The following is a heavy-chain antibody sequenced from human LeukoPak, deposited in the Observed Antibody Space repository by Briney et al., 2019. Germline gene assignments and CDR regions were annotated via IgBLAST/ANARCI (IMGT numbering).Heavy chain of an antibody. CDR2: IIPIFGTA. J-gene: IGHJ4*02. CDR3: ASSRDYDFWSGYSYYFDY. V-gene: IGHV1-69*13. D-gene: IGHD3-3*01. Sequence: GASVKVSCKASGYTFTSYGISWVRQAPGQGLEWMGGIIPIFGTANYAQKFQGRVTITADESTSTAYMELSSLRSEDTAVYYCASSRDYDFWSGYSYYFDYWGQGTLVTVSS. CDR1: GYTFTSYG.